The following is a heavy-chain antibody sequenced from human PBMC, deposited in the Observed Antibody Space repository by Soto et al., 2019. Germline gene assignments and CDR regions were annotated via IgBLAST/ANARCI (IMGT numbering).Heavy chain of an antibody. J-gene: IGHJ5*02. Sequence: QVQLVQSGAEVKKPGSSVQVSCKESGGTFSSYAIAWVRQAPGQGLEWMGGIIPIFGIANYAQKFQGRVAITADESTNTAYMELSSLRSDDTAVYYCAKAAQTRYNWNDLGNGFDPWGQGTLVTVSS. D-gene: IGHD1-1*01. V-gene: IGHV1-69*01. CDR2: IIPIFGIA. CDR1: GGTFSSYA. CDR3: AKAAQTRYNWNDLGNGFDP.